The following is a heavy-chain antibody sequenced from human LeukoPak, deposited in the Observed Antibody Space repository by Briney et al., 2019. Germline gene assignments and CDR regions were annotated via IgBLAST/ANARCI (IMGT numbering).Heavy chain of an antibody. CDR2: INHSGST. Sequence: SETLSLTCAVYVGSFSGYYWSWIRQTPGKGLEWIGEINHSGSTNYNPSLKSRVTISVDTSKNQFSLKLSSVTAADTAVYYCAGSRGTKWGQGTLVTVSS. CDR3: AGSRGTK. D-gene: IGHD1/OR15-1a*01. CDR1: VGSFSGYY. V-gene: IGHV4-34*01. J-gene: IGHJ4*02.